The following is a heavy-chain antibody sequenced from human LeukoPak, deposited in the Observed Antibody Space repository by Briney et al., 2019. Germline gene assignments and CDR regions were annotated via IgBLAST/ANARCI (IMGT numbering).Heavy chain of an antibody. D-gene: IGHD6-6*01. CDR1: GGSMNNRDYY. J-gene: IGHJ4*02. Sequence: SETLSLTCTVSGGSMNNRDYYWGWIRQPPGKGLEWIGSIYYSGSTYYNPSLKSRVTISVDTSKNQFSLKLSSVTAADTAVYYCARPNKYSSSSGLSYWGQGTLVTVSS. CDR3: ARPNKYSSSSGLSY. V-gene: IGHV4-39*07. CDR2: IYYSGST.